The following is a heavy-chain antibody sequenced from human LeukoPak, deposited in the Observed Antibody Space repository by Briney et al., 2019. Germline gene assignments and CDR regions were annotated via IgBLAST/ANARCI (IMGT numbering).Heavy chain of an antibody. J-gene: IGHJ4*02. CDR2: IYYSGST. V-gene: IGHV4-39*01. D-gene: IGHD6-13*01. CDR1: GGSISSSSYY. Sequence: SSETLSLTCTVSGGSISSSSYYWGWIRQPPGKGLEWIGSIYYSGSTYYNPSLKSRVTISVDTSKNQFSLKLSSVTAADTAVYYCARRSSSWYSQYFDYWGQGTLVTVSS. CDR3: ARRSSSWYSQYFDY.